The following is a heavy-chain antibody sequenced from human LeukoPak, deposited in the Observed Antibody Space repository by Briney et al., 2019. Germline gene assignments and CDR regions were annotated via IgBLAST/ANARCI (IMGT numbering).Heavy chain of an antibody. CDR3: GKGPKKQMGGTRVYYFCF. J-gene: IGHJ4*02. CDR1: GFTFSSYG. CDR2: IRYDGSNK. Sequence: GGSLRLSCAASGFTFSSYGMHWVRQAPGKGLEWVAFIRYDGSNKYYADSVKGRFTISRDNSKNTLYLQMNSLRADDTAVYYCGKGPKKQMGGTRVYYFCFWGQGTLVTGSP. D-gene: IGHD6-13*01. V-gene: IGHV3-30*02.